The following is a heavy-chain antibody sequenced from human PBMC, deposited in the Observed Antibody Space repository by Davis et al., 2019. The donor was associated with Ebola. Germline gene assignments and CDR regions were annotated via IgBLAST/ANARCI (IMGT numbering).Heavy chain of an antibody. Sequence: PGGSLRLSCAASGFTFSSYAMHWVRQAPGKGLEWVAVISYDGSDKYYADSVKGRFTISRDNAKNSLYLQMNSLRTEDTALYYCTKSTTMITTRGEGAYYFDYWGQGTLVTVSS. CDR2: ISYDGSDK. V-gene: IGHV3-30*04. CDR3: TKSTTMITTRGEGAYYFDY. CDR1: GFTFSSYA. D-gene: IGHD4-17*01. J-gene: IGHJ4*02.